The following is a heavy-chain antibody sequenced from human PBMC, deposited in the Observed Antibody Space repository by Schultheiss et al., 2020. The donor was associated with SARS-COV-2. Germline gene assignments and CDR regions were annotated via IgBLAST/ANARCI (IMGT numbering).Heavy chain of an antibody. CDR2: INPNSGNT. CDR1: GYTFTSYD. CDR3: ARYHQLLIRGLYYYYYGMDV. J-gene: IGHJ6*02. D-gene: IGHD2-2*01. Sequence: ASVKVSCKASGYTFTSYDINWVRQATGQGLEWMGWINPNSGNTGYAQKFQGRVTMTRNTSISTAYMELSSLRSEDTAVYYCARYHQLLIRGLYYYYYGMDVWGQGTTVTVSS. V-gene: IGHV1-8*01.